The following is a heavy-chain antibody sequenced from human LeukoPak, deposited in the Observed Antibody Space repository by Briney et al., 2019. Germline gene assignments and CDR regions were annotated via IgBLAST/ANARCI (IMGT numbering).Heavy chain of an antibody. D-gene: IGHD1-26*01. Sequence: GGSLRLSRAPSLFTLSNNYMSWVRQAPGKGLEWASLIYSSGSTDYADSVKGGFTISRDNSKNTLYLQMNRLRDEDTAVYYCVRGGDIVGTSRSAFDIWGQGTMVTVSS. V-gene: IGHV3-53*01. CDR2: IYSSGST. CDR3: VRGGDIVGTSRSAFDI. J-gene: IGHJ3*02. CDR1: LFTLSNNY.